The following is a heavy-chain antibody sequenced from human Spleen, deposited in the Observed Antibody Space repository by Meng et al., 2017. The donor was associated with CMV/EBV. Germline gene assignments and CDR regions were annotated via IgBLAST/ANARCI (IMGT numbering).Heavy chain of an antibody. CDR2: IYPGDSDT. J-gene: IGHJ4*02. V-gene: IGHV5-51*01. Sequence: GESLKISCKGSGYSFTSYWIGWVRQMPGKGLEWMGIIYPGDSDTRYSPSFQGQVTIPADKSISTAYLQWSSLKASDTAMYYCARHPTGYCSSTSCYWPLFFDYWGQGTLVTVSS. CDR3: ARHPTGYCSSTSCYWPLFFDY. CDR1: GYSFTSYW. D-gene: IGHD2-2*01.